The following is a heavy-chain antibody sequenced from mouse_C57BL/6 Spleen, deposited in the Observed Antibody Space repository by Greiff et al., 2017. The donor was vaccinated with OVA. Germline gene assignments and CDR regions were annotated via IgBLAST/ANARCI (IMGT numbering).Heavy chain of an antibody. D-gene: IGHD2-5*01. V-gene: IGHV1-69*01. CDR3: AREGYSKSLAY. J-gene: IGHJ3*01. CDR1: GYTFTSYW. Sequence: VQLQQPGAELVMPGASVKLSCKASGYTFTSYWMHWVKQRPGQGLERIGEIDPSDSYTNYNQKFKGKSTLTVDKSSSTAYMQLSSLTSEDSAVYYCAREGYSKSLAYWGQGTLVTVSA. CDR2: IDPSDSYT.